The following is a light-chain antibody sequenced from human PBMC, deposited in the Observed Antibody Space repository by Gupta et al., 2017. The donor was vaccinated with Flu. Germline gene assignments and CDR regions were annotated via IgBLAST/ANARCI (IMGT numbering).Light chain of an antibody. V-gene: IGLV1-51*01. Sequence: QSVLTQPPSVSAAPGQKVAISCSGSSSNIGLNYVSWYQLLPGTAPKLRSYENHKRPSGIPDRFSGSKSGTSAILAITGLQTGDEADYDGGPWDNSRSAVVFGGGPKLT. CDR2: ENH. CDR1: SSNIGLNY. CDR3: GPWDNSRSAVV. J-gene: IGLJ2*01.